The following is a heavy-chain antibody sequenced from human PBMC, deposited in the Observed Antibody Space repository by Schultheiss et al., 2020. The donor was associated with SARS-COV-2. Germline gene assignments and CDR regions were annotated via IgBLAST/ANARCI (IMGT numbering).Heavy chain of an antibody. Sequence: SETLSLTCAVYGGSFSGYYWSWIRQPPGKGLEWIGEINHSGSTNYNPSLKSRVTISVDTSKNQFSLKLSSVTAADTAVYYCARDRPVRSSGRWFDPWGQGTLVTVSS. CDR1: GGSFSGYY. V-gene: IGHV4-34*01. CDR3: ARDRPVRSSGRWFDP. J-gene: IGHJ5*02. CDR2: INHSGST. D-gene: IGHD6-25*01.